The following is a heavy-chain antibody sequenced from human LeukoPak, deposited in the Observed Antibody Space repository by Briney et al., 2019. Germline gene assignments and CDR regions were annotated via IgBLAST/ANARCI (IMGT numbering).Heavy chain of an antibody. CDR1: GRPLNSYY. D-gene: IGHD1-26*01. Sequence: PAEPLSLMCSVCGRPLNSYYGLGPRHPRGEALEWIGYIYYSGSTNYNPSLKSRVTISVDTSKNQFSLKLSSVTAADTAVYYCARELRVGASHDAFDIWGQGTMVTVSS. V-gene: IGHV4-59*01. J-gene: IGHJ3*02. CDR3: ARELRVGASHDAFDI. CDR2: IYYSGST.